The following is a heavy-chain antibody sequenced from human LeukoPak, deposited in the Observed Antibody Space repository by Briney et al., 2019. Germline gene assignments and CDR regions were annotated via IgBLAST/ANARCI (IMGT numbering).Heavy chain of an antibody. Sequence: ASVKVSCKASGYTFTSYDINWVRQATGQGLGWMGWISAYNGNTNCAQKLQGRVTVTTDTSTSTAYMELRSLRSDDTAVYYCARDGRNWDPSIELDYWGQGTLVTVSS. D-gene: IGHD7-27*01. CDR3: ARDGRNWDPSIELDY. J-gene: IGHJ4*02. CDR2: ISAYNGNT. CDR1: GYTFTSYD. V-gene: IGHV1-18*01.